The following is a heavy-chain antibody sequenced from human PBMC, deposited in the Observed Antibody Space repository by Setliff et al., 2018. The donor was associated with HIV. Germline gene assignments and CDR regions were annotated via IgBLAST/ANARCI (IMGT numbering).Heavy chain of an antibody. CDR3: AGVRYCSGGSCYGGEYWFDP. J-gene: IGHJ5*02. V-gene: IGHV1-46*01. Sequence: GASVKVSCKASGYTFTSYSINWVRQAPGQGREWMGVIHPSGGSTSYAQSFQDRVTMTRDTSTSTVYMELSSLRSEDTAVYYCAGVRYCSGGSCYGGEYWFDPWGQGTLVTVSS. D-gene: IGHD2-15*01. CDR1: GYTFTSYS. CDR2: IHPSGGST.